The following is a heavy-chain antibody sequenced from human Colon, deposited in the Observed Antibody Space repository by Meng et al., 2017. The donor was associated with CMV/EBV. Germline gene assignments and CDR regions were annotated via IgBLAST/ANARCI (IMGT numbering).Heavy chain of an antibody. D-gene: IGHD2-2*02. J-gene: IGHJ6*02. V-gene: IGHV3-30*02. CDR2: IRYDGSNE. CDR3: ARGSIAPVDIRGADYDYGMVV. Sequence: GESLKISCAVSGFTFSSYGMHWVRQAPGKGLEWVAFIRYDGSNEYYADSVKGRFTISRDNSKNTLYLQMSSLRAEDTAVYYCARGSIAPVDIRGADYDYGMVVWGQGTTVTVSS. CDR1: GFTFSSYG.